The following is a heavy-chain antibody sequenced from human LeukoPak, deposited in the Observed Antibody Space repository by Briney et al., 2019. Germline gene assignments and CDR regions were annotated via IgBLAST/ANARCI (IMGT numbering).Heavy chain of an antibody. CDR1: GGSFSGYY. Sequence: PSETLSLTCAVYGGSFSGYYWSWIRQPPGKGLEWIGEINHSGSTNYNPSLKSRVTISVDTSKNQFSLKLSSVTAADTAVYYCAKHFDYAMDVWGQGTTVTVSS. CDR3: AKHFDYAMDV. V-gene: IGHV4-34*01. CDR2: INHSGST. J-gene: IGHJ6*02.